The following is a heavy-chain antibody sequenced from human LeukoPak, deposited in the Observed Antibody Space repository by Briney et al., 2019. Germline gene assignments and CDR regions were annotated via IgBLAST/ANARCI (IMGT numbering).Heavy chain of an antibody. Sequence: TSETLSLTCTVSGGSISSYYWSWIRQPPGKGLEYIGSIYYSGSTNYNPSFKSRVTISVDTSKNQFSLKLSSVTAADTAVYYCARHKTETGSLDFWGRGTLVTVSS. D-gene: IGHD2-21*02. CDR3: ARHKTETGSLDF. V-gene: IGHV4-59*08. J-gene: IGHJ4*02. CDR1: GGSISSYY. CDR2: IYYSGST.